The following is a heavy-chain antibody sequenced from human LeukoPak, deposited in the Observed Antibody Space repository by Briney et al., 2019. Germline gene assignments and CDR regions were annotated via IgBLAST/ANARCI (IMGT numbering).Heavy chain of an antibody. CDR2: ISGSGGST. CDR3: AKEPDYYGSGTVGDY. Sequence: GGSLRLSCAASGFTFSSYAMSWVRQAPGKGLEWVSAISGSGGSTYYADSVKGRFTISRDNSRNTLYLQMNSLRAEDTAVYYCAKEPDYYGSGTVGDYWGQGTLVTVSS. CDR1: GFTFSSYA. J-gene: IGHJ4*02. D-gene: IGHD3-10*01. V-gene: IGHV3-23*01.